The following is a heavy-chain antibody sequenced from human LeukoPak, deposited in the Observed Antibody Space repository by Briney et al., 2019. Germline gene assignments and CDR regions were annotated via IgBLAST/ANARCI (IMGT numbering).Heavy chain of an antibody. CDR2: ISGSSSSI. CDR3: ARGDSGYDHFYHMDV. J-gene: IGHJ6*03. D-gene: IGHD5-12*01. CDR1: GFTFSSFS. V-gene: IGHV3-48*01. Sequence: GGSLRLSCAASGFTFSSFSMNWVRQAPGKGLEWVSYISGSSSSIYYADSVKGRFIISRDNAKNLVFLQMSGLRGDDTAVYYCARGDSGYDHFYHMDVWGKGTTVTISS.